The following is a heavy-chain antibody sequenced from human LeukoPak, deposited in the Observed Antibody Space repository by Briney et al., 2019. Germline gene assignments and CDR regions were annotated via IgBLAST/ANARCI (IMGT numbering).Heavy chain of an antibody. CDR2: ISTSGSTI. CDR3: ARAAIDYGDYYYYYYMDV. D-gene: IGHD4-17*01. V-gene: IGHV3-11*04. CDR1: GFTLSDYY. Sequence: GGSLRLSCAASGFTLSDYYMSWIRQAPGKGLEWVSYISTSGSTIYYADSVKGRFTISRDNAKNSLYLQMNSLRAEDTAVYYCARAAIDYGDYYYYYYMDVWGKGTTVTVSS. J-gene: IGHJ6*03.